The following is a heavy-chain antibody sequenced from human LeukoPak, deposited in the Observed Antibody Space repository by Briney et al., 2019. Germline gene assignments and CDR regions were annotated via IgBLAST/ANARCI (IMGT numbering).Heavy chain of an antibody. V-gene: IGHV4-39*07. D-gene: IGHD3-3*01. J-gene: IGHJ4*02. CDR2: IYHSGST. CDR1: GGSISSGSYY. Sequence: PSQTLSLTCTVSGGSISSGSYYWGWIRQPPGKGLEWIGSIYHSGSTYYNPSLKSRVTISVDTSKNQFSLKLSSVTAADTAVYYCARKTIFGVVIAPSFDYWGQGTLVTVSS. CDR3: ARKTIFGVVIAPSFDY.